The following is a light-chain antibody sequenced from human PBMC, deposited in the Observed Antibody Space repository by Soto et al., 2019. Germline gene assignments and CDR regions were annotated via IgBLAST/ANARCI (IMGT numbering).Light chain of an antibody. CDR2: DVY. CDR1: SSDVGGYNY. V-gene: IGLV2-8*01. Sequence: QSALTQPPSASGSPGQSVTISCTGTSSDVGGYNYVSWYQQHPGKAPKLMIYDVYKRPSGVPDRYSGSKSGNTASLTVSGLQAEDEADYYCSSYAGTHIVFGTGTKLTVL. CDR3: SSYAGTHIV. J-gene: IGLJ1*01.